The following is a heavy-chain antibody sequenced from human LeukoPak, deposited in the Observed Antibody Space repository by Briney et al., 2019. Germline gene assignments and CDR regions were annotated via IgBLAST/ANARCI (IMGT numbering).Heavy chain of an antibody. V-gene: IGHV4-61*02. J-gene: IGHJ5*02. D-gene: IGHD1-26*01. CDR1: GGSISSGSYY. CDR2: IYTSGST. CDR3: ARWAMVGATRGGPPHNWFDP. Sequence: SETLSLTCTVSGGSISSGSYYWSWIRQPAGKGLEWIGRIYTSGSTNYNPSLKSRVTISVDTSKNQFSLKLSSVTAADTAVYYCARWAMVGATRGGPPHNWFDPWGQGTLVTVSS.